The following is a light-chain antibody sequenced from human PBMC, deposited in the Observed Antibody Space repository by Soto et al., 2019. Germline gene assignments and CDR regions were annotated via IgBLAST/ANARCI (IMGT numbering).Light chain of an antibody. CDR3: QQYNNWPRT. Sequence: EIVMTQSPATLSVSPGERATLSCRASQSVSSNLAWYQHKPGQAPRLLMYGASTRATGIPARFSGSGSGTEFTLTISSLQSEDFAVYDCQQYNNWPRTFGQGTKVEIK. CDR2: GAS. V-gene: IGKV3-15*01. J-gene: IGKJ1*01. CDR1: QSVSSN.